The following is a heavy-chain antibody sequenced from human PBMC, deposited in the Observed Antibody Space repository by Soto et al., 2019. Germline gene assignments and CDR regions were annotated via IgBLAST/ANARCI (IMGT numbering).Heavy chain of an antibody. CDR2: ISGSGGST. CDR1: GFTFSSYA. Sequence: VGSLRLSCAASGFTFSSYAMSWVRQAPGKGLEWVSAISGSGGSTYYADSVKGRFTISRDNSKNTLYLQMNSLRAEDTAVYYCAKETVENIVATILPFDYWGQGTLVTVSS. D-gene: IGHD5-12*01. J-gene: IGHJ4*02. CDR3: AKETVENIVATILPFDY. V-gene: IGHV3-23*01.